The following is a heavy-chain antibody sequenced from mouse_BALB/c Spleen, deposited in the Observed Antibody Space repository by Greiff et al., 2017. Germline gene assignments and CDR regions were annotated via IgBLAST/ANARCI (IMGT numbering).Heavy chain of an antibody. CDR3: ARVNYGYYFDY. V-gene: IGHV1S81*02. J-gene: IGHJ2*01. CDR2: INPSNGRT. Sequence: VQLQESGAELVKPGASVKLSCKASGYTFTSYWMHWVKQRPGQGLEWIGEINPSNGRTNYNEKFKSKATLTVDKSSSTAYMQLSSLTSEDSAVYYCARVNYGYYFDYWGQGTTLTVSS. CDR1: GYTFTSYW. D-gene: IGHD1-2*01.